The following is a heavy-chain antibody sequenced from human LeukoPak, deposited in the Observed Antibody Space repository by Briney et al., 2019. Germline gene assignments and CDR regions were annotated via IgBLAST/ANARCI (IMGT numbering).Heavy chain of an antibody. V-gene: IGHV1-3*03. J-gene: IGHJ3*02. D-gene: IGHD3-22*01. CDR2: ITTGRGET. CDR1: GYTFTDYA. Sequence: ASVKVSCKASGYTFTDYALHWVRQAPGQSLEWMGWITTGRGETRYSQEFQRRITFTRDTSASTVYMDLSDLRSEDTAVYYCARDDGPITMIVVESAFDIWGQGTMVTVSS. CDR3: ARDDGPITMIVVESAFDI.